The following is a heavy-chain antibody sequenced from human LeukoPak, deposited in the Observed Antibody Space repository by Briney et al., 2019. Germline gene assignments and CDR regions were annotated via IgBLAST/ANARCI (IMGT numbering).Heavy chain of an antibody. CDR2: IYYSGST. CDR1: GYSISSDYY. J-gene: IGHJ4*02. Sequence: PSETLSLTCSVSGYSISSDYYWGCVRQPPGKGLEWIGFIYYSGSTYYNPSLKSRVTISVDTSKNQFSLKLRSVTAADTAMYYCARYDVWGPYRAFDYWGQGTLVTVSS. V-gene: IGHV4-38-2*02. D-gene: IGHD3-16*02. CDR3: ARYDVWGPYRAFDY.